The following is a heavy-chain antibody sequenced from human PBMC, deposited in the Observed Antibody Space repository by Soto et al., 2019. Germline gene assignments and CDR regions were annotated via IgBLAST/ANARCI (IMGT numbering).Heavy chain of an antibody. J-gene: IGHJ4*02. D-gene: IGHD1-26*01. V-gene: IGHV1-2*02. CDR2: INPDSGGT. CDR1: GYTFTGYY. Sequence: ASVKVSCKASGYTFTGYYMHWVRQAPGQGLEWMGWINPDSGGTNYAQKFQGRVTMTRDTSISTAYMELSRLRTDDSAVYYCARGWELIHFYFDSWGQGTLVTVSS. CDR3: ARGWELIHFYFDS.